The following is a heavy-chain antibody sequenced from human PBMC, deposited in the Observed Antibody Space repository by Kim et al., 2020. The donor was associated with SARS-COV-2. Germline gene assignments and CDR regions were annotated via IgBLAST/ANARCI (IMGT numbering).Heavy chain of an antibody. Sequence: ASVKVSCKASGYTFDDYALYWVRQAPGQRLEWMGWINAGNGNTRYSQTLKDRFTITRDTSASTVYMELNSLRSEDTAVYYCGREGHSSGSLGFDHWGQGTPVTVSS. CDR2: INAGNGNT. D-gene: IGHD6-19*01. CDR1: GYTFDDYA. CDR3: GREGHSSGSLGFDH. V-gene: IGHV1-3*01. J-gene: IGHJ4*02.